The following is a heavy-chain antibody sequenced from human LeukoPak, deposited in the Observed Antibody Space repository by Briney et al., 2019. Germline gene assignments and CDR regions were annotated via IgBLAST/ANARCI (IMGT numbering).Heavy chain of an antibody. V-gene: IGHV3-23*01. CDR1: GFTFSSYA. D-gene: IGHD1-26*01. Sequence: GGSLRLSCAASGFTFSSYAMGWVRQAPGEGLEWVSAISGSGGSTYYADSVKGRFTISRDSSKNTLYLQMSSLRVEDTALYYCAKLSGSYYRLYFFDSWGEGTPVTASS. CDR3: AKLSGSYYRLYFFDS. J-gene: IGHJ4*02. CDR2: ISGSGGST.